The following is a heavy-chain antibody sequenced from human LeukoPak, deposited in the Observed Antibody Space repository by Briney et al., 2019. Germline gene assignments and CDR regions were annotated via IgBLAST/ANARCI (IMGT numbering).Heavy chain of an antibody. V-gene: IGHV1-18*01. Sequence: ASVKVSCKASGYTFTSYGISWVRQAPGQGLEWMGWISAYNGNTNYAQKLQGRVTMTTDTSTSTAYMELRSLRSDDTAVYYCARDGGRWGGSGYYYRNYYGMDVWGQGTTVTVSS. J-gene: IGHJ6*02. D-gene: IGHD3-22*01. CDR2: ISAYNGNT. CDR1: GYTFTSYG. CDR3: ARDGGRWGGSGYYYRNYYGMDV.